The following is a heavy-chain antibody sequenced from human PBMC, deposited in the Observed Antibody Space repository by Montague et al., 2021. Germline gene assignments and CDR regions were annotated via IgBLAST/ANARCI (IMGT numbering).Heavy chain of an antibody. D-gene: IGHD2-15*01. CDR3: AKEGEYCSGDSCYIDY. V-gene: IGHV3-23*01. J-gene: IGHJ4*02. CDR1: GFTFSSYA. CDR2: ISGSGGGP. Sequence: SLRLSCAASGFTFSSYAMSWVRQAPGKGLEWVSAISGSGGGPYYADSVKGRFTISRDNSKNTLYLQMNSLRAEDTAVYSCAKEGEYCSGDSCYIDYWGQGTLVTVSS.